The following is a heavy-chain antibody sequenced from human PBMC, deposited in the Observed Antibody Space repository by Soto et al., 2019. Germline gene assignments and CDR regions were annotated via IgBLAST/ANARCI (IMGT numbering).Heavy chain of an antibody. Sequence: QVQLVESGGGVVQPGRSLRLSCAASGSTFSRYGMHWVRQAPGKGLEWVALIWHDGSKQYYADSVKGRFAISRDNAKTTLYLQMNSLRADDTAEYYCAREEGVVARAFDYWGQGALVTVSS. CDR2: IWHDGSKQ. CDR1: GSTFSRYG. CDR3: AREEGVVARAFDY. J-gene: IGHJ4*02. V-gene: IGHV3-33*01. D-gene: IGHD2-15*01.